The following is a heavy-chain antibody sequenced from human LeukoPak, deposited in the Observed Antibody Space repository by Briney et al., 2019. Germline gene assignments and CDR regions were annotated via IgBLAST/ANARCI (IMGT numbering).Heavy chain of an antibody. V-gene: IGHV1-8*01. CDR1: GYTFTSYD. Sequence: ASVKVSCKASGYTFTSYDINWVRQATGQGLEWMGWMNPNSGNTGYAQKFQGRVTMTRNTSISTAYMELSSLRSEDTAVYYCATVEMALNYGEFDYWGQGTLVTVSS. D-gene: IGHD5-24*01. CDR3: ATVEMALNYGEFDY. J-gene: IGHJ4*02. CDR2: MNPNSGNT.